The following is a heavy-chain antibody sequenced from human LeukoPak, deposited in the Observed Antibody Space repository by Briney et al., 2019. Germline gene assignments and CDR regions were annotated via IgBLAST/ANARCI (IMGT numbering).Heavy chain of an antibody. J-gene: IGHJ3*02. CDR2: IYYSGST. CDR1: GGSISSGGYS. CDR3: ARDRRRRNPTDAFDI. Sequence: SQTLSLTCTVSGGSISSGGYSWSWIRQHPGKGLEWIGYIYYSGSTYYNPSLKSRVTISVDTSKNQFSLKLSSVTAADPAVYYCARDRRRRNPTDAFDIWGQGTMVTVSS. V-gene: IGHV4-31*03.